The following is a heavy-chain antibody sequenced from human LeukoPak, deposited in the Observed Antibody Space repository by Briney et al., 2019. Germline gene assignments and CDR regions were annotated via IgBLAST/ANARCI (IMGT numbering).Heavy chain of an antibody. CDR1: GFTFSSFA. Sequence: PGGSLRLSCAGSGFTFSSFAMNWVRQTPGKGLEWVSGISGSGDRTYYADAVRGRFTISRDNAKNSVFLQMNSLRVEDTAVYYCARDRGSSIVGSDFDSWGQGTLVTVSS. CDR3: ARDRGSSIVGSDFDS. CDR2: ISGSGDRT. J-gene: IGHJ4*02. V-gene: IGHV3-23*01. D-gene: IGHD1-26*01.